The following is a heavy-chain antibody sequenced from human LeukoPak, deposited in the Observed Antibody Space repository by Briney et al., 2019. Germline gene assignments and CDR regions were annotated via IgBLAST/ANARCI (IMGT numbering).Heavy chain of an antibody. J-gene: IGHJ4*02. CDR2: INPNSGGT. CDR3: ARAGYCSGGYCSIFDY. V-gene: IGHV1-2*02. D-gene: IGHD2-15*01. Sequence: ASVKVSCKASGYTFTGYYMHWVRQAPGQGLEWMGWINPNSGGTNYAQKFQGRVTMTRDTSISTAYMELSRLRSDDTAVYYCARAGYCSGGYCSIFDYWGQGTLVTVSS. CDR1: GYTFTGYY.